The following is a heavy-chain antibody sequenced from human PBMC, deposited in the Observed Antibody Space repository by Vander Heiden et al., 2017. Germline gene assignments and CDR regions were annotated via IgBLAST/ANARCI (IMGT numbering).Heavy chain of an antibody. CDR1: GGSIRSSRYY. D-gene: IGHD2-2*01. Sequence: QLQLQESGPGLVKPSETLSLTCTVSGGSIRSSRYYLGWIRQPPGKGLEWIGSIYYSGSTYYNPSLKSRVTISVDTSKNQFSLKLSSVTAADTAVYYCARQGVVPAAKGGFDYWGQGTLVTVSS. CDR2: IYYSGST. J-gene: IGHJ4*02. V-gene: IGHV4-39*01. CDR3: ARQGVVPAAKGGFDY.